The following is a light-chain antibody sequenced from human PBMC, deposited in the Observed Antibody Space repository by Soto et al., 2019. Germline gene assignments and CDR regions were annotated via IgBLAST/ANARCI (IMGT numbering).Light chain of an antibody. Sequence: VVLTQSPGSLSLSPRERATLSCRASQNVSSNHLAWYQQKPGQPPRLLIYGASSRATGTPARFSAGGSGTEFTLTISGLQSDDFAVYYCQQYNNWPPTTFGQGTRLEIK. CDR3: QQYNNWPPTT. V-gene: IGKV3D-15*01. CDR1: QNVSSN. CDR2: GAS. J-gene: IGKJ5*01.